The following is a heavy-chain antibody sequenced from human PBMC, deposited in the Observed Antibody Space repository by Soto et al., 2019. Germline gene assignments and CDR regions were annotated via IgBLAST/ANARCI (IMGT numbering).Heavy chain of an antibody. CDR2: IYSGGST. CDR1: GFTVSSNY. D-gene: IGHD2-8*01. V-gene: IGHV3-66*01. J-gene: IGHJ4*02. CDR3: ARVKWVRAIDY. Sequence: EVQLVESGGGLVQPGGSLRLSCAASGFTVSSNYMSWVRQAPGKGLEWVSVIYSGGSTYYADSVKGRFTISRDNSKNTLYLQMNSLRAEDTAVYYCARVKWVRAIDYWGQGTLGTVSS.